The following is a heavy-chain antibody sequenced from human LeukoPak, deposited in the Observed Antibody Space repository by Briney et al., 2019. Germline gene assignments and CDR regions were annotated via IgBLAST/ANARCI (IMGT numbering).Heavy chain of an antibody. D-gene: IGHD2-2*01. CDR1: GGSISSYY. CDR3: AGRYCSSTGCPFDY. J-gene: IGHJ4*02. V-gene: IGHV4-4*07. CDR2: IYTSGST. Sequence: SETLSLTCTVSGGSISSYYWSWIRQPAGKGLEWIGRIYTSGSTNYNPSLKSRVTMSVDTSKNQFSLKLSSVTAADTAVYYCAGRYCSSTGCPFDYWGQGTLVTVSS.